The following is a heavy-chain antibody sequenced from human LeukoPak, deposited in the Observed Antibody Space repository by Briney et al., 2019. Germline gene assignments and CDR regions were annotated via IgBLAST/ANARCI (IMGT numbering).Heavy chain of an antibody. CDR1: GVSISSGGYY. V-gene: IGHV4-31*03. Sequence: SETLSLTCTVSGVSISSGGYYWSWIRQHPGKGLEWIGYIYYSGSTYYNPSLKSRVTISVDTSKNQFSLKLSSVTAADTAVYYCASESTSRRHYWGQGTLVTVSS. J-gene: IGHJ4*02. D-gene: IGHD5/OR15-5a*01. CDR3: ASESTSRRHY. CDR2: IYYSGST.